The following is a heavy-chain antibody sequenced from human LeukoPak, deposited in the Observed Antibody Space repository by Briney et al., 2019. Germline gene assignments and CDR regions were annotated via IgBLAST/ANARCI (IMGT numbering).Heavy chain of an antibody. J-gene: IGHJ4*02. D-gene: IGHD3-22*01. CDR2: ISSSGSSK. CDR3: AREGYYDSSGYLGVFDY. CDR1: GFTLSSYA. V-gene: IGHV3-48*03. Sequence: GGSLRLSCAASGFTLSSYAMSWVRQAPGKGLEWVSHISSSGSSKNYADSVKGRFTISRDNAKNSLYLQMNSLRAEDTAVYYCAREGYYDSSGYLGVFDYWGQGTLVTVSS.